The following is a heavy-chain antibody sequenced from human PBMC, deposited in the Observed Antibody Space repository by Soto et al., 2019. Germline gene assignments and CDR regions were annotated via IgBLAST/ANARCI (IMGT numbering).Heavy chain of an antibody. V-gene: IGHV4-31*03. CDR3: ARDPACGGDCYPKGGAFDI. D-gene: IGHD2-21*02. Sequence: KTSETLSLTCTVSGGSISSGGYYWSWIRQHPGKGLEWIGYIYYRGSTYYNPSLKSRVTISVDTSKNHFSLKLSSVTAADTAVYYCARDPACGGDCYPKGGAFDIWGQGTMVTVSS. CDR1: GGSISSGGYY. J-gene: IGHJ3*02. CDR2: IYYRGST.